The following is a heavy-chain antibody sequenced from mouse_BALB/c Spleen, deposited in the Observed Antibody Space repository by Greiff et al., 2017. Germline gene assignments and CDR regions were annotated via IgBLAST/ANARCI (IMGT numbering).Heavy chain of an antibody. CDR1: GFDFSRYW. D-gene: IGHD2-14*01. J-gene: IGHJ3*01. Sequence: EVKVIESGGGLVQPGGSLKLSCAASGFDFSRYWMSWVRQAPGKGLEWIGEINPDSSTINYTPSLKDKFIISRDNAKNTLYLQMSKVRSEDTALYYCARPLYYRFPWFAYWGQGTLVTVSA. V-gene: IGHV4-1*02. CDR3: ARPLYYRFPWFAY. CDR2: INPDSSTI.